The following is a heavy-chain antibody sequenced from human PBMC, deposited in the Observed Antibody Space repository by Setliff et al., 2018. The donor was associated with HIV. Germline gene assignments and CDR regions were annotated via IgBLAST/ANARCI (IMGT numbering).Heavy chain of an antibody. Sequence: SETLSLTCTVSGGSISSGGYYWSWIRQHPGKGLEWIGYIHYSGSTYFNPSLKSRVTISLDTSKNQFSLSLSSVTAADTAVYYCARQFWMLTTLYFDSLGPGTLVTVSS. CDR3: ARQFWMLTTLYFDS. J-gene: IGHJ4*02. CDR2: IHYSGST. CDR1: GGSISSGGYY. V-gene: IGHV4-31*03. D-gene: IGHD3-16*01.